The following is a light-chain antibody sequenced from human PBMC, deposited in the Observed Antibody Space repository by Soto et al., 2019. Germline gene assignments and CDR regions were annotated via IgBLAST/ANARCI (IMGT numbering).Light chain of an antibody. CDR2: GAS. J-gene: IGKJ4*01. V-gene: IGKV3-20*01. CDR3: QQYGSSPLLT. CDR1: QSVSSTS. Sequence: EIVLTQSPDTLSLSPGERATLSWRASQSVSSTSLAWYQQKPGQAPRLLIYGASSRATGIPDRFSGRGSGTDFTLPISRLEPEDFAAYYCQQYGSSPLLTFGGGSKVDIK.